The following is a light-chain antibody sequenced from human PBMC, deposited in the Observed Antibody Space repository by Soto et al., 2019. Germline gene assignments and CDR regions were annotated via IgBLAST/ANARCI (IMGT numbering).Light chain of an antibody. CDR3: HQYASSPQT. CDR1: QSVPKNY. V-gene: IGKV3-20*01. Sequence: EIVLTQSPGTLSLSPGERATLSCRASQSVPKNYLAWYQQKPGQAPRLLIYDASSRATGIPDRFSGSGSGTDFTLAISRLEPEDFAVYSCHQYASSPQTFGQGTRVAIK. J-gene: IGKJ1*01. CDR2: DAS.